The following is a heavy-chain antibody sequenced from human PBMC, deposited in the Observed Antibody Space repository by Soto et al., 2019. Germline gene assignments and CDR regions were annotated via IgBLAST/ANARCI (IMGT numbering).Heavy chain of an antibody. CDR2: IGGYKGNT. D-gene: IGHD3-10*01. CDR3: ARDKGDGSGSYYGY. V-gene: IGHV1-18*01. J-gene: IGHJ4*02. CDR1: GYTFTNYG. Sequence: QVQLVQSGAEVREPGASVKVSCKASGYTFTNYGVSWVRQAPGQGLEWMGWIGGYKGNTNYAQKLQGRVTLTTDTSTSTAYMERRSLRSDGTAVYYCARDKGDGSGSYYGYWGQGTLVTVSS.